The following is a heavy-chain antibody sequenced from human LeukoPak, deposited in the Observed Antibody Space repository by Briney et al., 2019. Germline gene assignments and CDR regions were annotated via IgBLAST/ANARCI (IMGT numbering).Heavy chain of an antibody. CDR2: IDPSAGST. CDR3: ARAHYASSNIKVPFDV. V-gene: IGHV1-46*01. Sequence: ASVKVSCKASGYTFTNYYMHWVRQAPGQGLEWMGVIDPSAGSTTYAQKFQGRATMTRDTATSTVHMELSSLRSEDTAVYYCARAHYASSNIKVPFDVWGKGTTVTVSS. D-gene: IGHD3-22*01. CDR1: GYTFTNYY. J-gene: IGHJ6*04.